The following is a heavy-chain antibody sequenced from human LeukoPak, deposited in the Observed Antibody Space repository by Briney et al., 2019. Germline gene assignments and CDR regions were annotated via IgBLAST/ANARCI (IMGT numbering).Heavy chain of an antibody. D-gene: IGHD4-11*01. CDR2: MSSDSTRS. CDR1: GFTFSGYW. CDR3: AAGPSSNGHQLPY. V-gene: IGHV3-74*01. J-gene: IGHJ4*02. Sequence: GGSLRLSCEASGFTFSGYWMHWVRQAPGKGLVWVSRMSSDSTRSSHADSVKGRFTIPRDHAKKMVYLQMNSLRVEDSAVYYCAAGPSSNGHQLPYWGQGTLVSVSS.